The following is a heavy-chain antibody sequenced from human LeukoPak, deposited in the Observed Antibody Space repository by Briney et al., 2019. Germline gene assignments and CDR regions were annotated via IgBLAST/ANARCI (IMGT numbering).Heavy chain of an antibody. CDR3: ARDFGYSTAGDHYYGMDV. Sequence: SETLSLTCTVSGGSISSYYWSWIRQPPGKALEWIGYITSSGYTNYNPSLRSRVTISLDTSKMQFSLRLSSVTAADTAVYFCARDFGYSTAGDHYYGMDVWGQGTTVSVSS. V-gene: IGHV4-59*01. CDR1: GGSISSYY. CDR2: ITSSGYT. D-gene: IGHD5-12*01. J-gene: IGHJ6*02.